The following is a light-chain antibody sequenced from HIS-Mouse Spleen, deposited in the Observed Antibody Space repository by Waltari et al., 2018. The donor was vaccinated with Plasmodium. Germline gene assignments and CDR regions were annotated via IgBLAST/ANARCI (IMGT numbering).Light chain of an antibody. J-gene: IGKJ2*01. CDR1: QSVSSSY. Sequence: EIVLTQSPGTLSLSPGERATLSCRASQSVSSSYVAWYQQKPGQAPRLLIYAASSRATGIPDRFSGSGSGTDFTLTISRLEPEDFVVYYCQQYGSSPYTFGQGTKLEIK. CDR2: AAS. V-gene: IGKV3-20*01. CDR3: QQYGSSPYT.